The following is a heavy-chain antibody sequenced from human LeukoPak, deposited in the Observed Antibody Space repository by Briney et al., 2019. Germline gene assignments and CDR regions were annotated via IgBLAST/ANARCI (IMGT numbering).Heavy chain of an antibody. Sequence: SSETLSLTCAVYGGSFSGYYWSWIRQPPGKGLEWIGEINHSGSTNYNPSLKSRVTISVDTSKNQFSLKLSSVTAADTAVYYCARFSEYSSWFDPWGQGTLVTVSS. CDR3: ARFSEYSSWFDP. CDR2: INHSGST. CDR1: GGSFSGYY. V-gene: IGHV4-34*01. J-gene: IGHJ5*02. D-gene: IGHD6-6*01.